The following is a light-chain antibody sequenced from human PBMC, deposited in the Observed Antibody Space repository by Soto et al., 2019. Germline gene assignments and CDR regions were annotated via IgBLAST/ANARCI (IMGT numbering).Light chain of an antibody. CDR3: QQYGSSPPCG. V-gene: IGKV3-20*01. J-gene: IGKJ1*01. CDR1: QSVSSSY. Sequence: EIVLTQSPGTLSLSPGERATLSCRASQSVSSSYLAWYQQKPGQAPRLLIYGASSRATGIPDRFSGSGSGTDFTLTISRLEPEDFAVYYCQQYGSSPPCGFGQGTKVDIK. CDR2: GAS.